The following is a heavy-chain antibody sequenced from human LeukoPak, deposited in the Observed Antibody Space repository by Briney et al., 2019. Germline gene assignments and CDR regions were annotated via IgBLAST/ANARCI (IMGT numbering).Heavy chain of an antibody. CDR2: MNPNSGNT. CDR1: VYTFTNYD. Sequence: ASVKVSCTASVYTFTNYDINWVRQATGQGLEWMGWMNPNSGNTGYAQKFQGRVTITRNTSISTAYMELSSLRSEDTAVYYCARGGGDGYNFIPYWGQGTLVTVSS. D-gene: IGHD5-24*01. CDR3: ARGGGDGYNFIPY. V-gene: IGHV1-8*03. J-gene: IGHJ4*02.